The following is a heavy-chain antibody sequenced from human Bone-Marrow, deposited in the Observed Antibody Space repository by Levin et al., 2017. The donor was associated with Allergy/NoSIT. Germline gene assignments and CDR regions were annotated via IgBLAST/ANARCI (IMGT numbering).Heavy chain of an antibody. CDR2: INPIFGTT. V-gene: IGHV1-69*01. CDR3: ALNLDIVATFQGYYYYGMDV. Sequence: KISCKASGGTFSSYGISWVRQAPGQGLEWMGGINPIFGTTFYAQKFQARVTITADESTNTVYIDLSSLTSEDTAMYYCALNLDIVATFQGYYYYGMDVWGQGTTVTVSS. J-gene: IGHJ6*02. CDR1: GGTFSSYG. D-gene: IGHD5-12*01.